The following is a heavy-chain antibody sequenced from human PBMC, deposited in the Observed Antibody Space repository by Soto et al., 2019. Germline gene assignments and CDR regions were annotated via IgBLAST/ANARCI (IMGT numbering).Heavy chain of an antibody. CDR1: GGSISSSSFY. D-gene: IGHD3-10*01. CDR3: ARRRSVGQFDY. V-gene: IGHV4-39*01. J-gene: IGHJ4*02. CDR2: IYYNGYA. Sequence: PSETLSLTCNVSGGSISSSSFYWGWIRQPAGKGLEWIGSIYYNGYAYYNPSLESRVTISGDASKNQFSLKLDSVTASDTGVYYCARRRSVGQFDYRGQGAVVTVSS.